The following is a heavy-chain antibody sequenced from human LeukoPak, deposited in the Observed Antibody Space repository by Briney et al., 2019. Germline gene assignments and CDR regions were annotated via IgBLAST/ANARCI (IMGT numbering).Heavy chain of an antibody. J-gene: IGHJ4*02. CDR1: GFTFSSYS. Sequence: PGGSLRLSCAASGFTFSSYSMNWVRQAPGKGLEGVSYIRSSSRTIYYADSVKGRFTISRDNAKNSLFLQMNSLRAEDTAVYYCARDGSGRVPEMSAPDYWGQGTLVIVSS. D-gene: IGHD3-10*01. CDR3: ARDGSGRVPEMSAPDY. CDR2: IRSSSRTI. V-gene: IGHV3-48*01.